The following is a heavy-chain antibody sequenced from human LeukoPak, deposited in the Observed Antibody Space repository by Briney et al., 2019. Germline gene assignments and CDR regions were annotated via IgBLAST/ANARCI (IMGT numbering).Heavy chain of an antibody. CDR1: GFTFSTYS. V-gene: IGHV3-21*01. J-gene: IGHJ4*02. D-gene: IGHD6-25*01. CDR2: ISSSRTYI. CDR3: ARDMAAASYDY. Sequence: GGSLRLSCAASGFTFSTYSMNWVRQAPGKGLEWVSSISSSRTYIYYADSVKGRFTISRDNAKNSLYLHMNSLRAEDTAVYYCARDMAAASYDYWGQGTLVTVSS.